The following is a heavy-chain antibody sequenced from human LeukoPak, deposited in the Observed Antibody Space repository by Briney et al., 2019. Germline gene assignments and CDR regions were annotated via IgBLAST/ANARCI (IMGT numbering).Heavy chain of an antibody. D-gene: IGHD2-8*01. V-gene: IGHV3-23*01. CDR2: ISGSGGST. J-gene: IGHJ6*03. CDR3: AKGAFRLNYYYYMDV. CDR1: GFTFSSYG. Sequence: QPGGSLRLSRAASGFTFSSYGMSWVRQAPGKGLECVSAISGSGGSTYYADSVKGRFTISRDNSKNTLYLQMNSLRAEDTAVYYCAKGAFRLNYYYYMDVWGKGTTVTVSS.